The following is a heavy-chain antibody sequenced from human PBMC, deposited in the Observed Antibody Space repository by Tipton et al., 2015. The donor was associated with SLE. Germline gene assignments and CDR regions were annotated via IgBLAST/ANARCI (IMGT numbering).Heavy chain of an antibody. CDR3: AREGSEGDTGMVRGEYFDP. Sequence: QLVQSGAEVKKPGASVKVSCKASGYTFTGYYMHWVRQAPGQGLEWMGWINPNSGGTNYAQKFQGRVTMTRDTSISTAYMELSSLRSEDTAVYYCAREGSEGDTGMVRGEYFDPWGQGTLVTVSS. CDR2: INPNSGGT. J-gene: IGHJ5*02. V-gene: IGHV1-2*02. CDR1: GYTFTGYY. D-gene: IGHD5-18*01.